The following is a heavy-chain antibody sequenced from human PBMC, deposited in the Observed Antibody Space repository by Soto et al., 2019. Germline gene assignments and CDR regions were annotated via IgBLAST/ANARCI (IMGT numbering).Heavy chain of an antibody. CDR1: GYMFTSYG. D-gene: IGHD3-3*01. Sequence: QVHLVQSGPEVKKTGASVKVSCKASGYMFTSYGISWVRQAPGQGLEWMGWTTPHNGNTRYAQKFQGRVTMTTDTSTNTASMELRSRTSADTAVYYCARVDFWSGDIYDGMDVWGQGTTVSVSS. V-gene: IGHV1-18*01. CDR2: TTPHNGNT. CDR3: ARVDFWSGDIYDGMDV. J-gene: IGHJ6*02.